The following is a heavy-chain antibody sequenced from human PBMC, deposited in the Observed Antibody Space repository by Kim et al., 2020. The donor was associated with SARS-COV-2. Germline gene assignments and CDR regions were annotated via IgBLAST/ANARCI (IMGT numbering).Heavy chain of an antibody. CDR2: IAGGGDWT. Sequence: GGSLRLSCAASGFPFSGYTMNWVRQAPGKGLEWVAFIAGGGDWTDYADSVKGRFTISRDNSKDLLFLQMNTLGVEDTAVYYCAKGRGDI. J-gene: IGHJ3*02. CDR1: GFPFSGYT. D-gene: IGHD3-10*01. V-gene: IGHV3-23*03. CDR3: AKGRGDI.